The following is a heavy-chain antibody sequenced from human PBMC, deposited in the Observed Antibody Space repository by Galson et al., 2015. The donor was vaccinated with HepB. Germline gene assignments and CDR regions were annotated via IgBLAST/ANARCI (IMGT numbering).Heavy chain of an antibody. D-gene: IGHD6-13*01. CDR2: INDPGTGT. CDR3: AKRVGYRSSSAYFDS. J-gene: IGHJ4*02. Sequence: SLRLSCAASGFSFSTYGMTWVRQAPGKGLEWVSSINDPGTGTYYADSVKGRFFISRDNSKNTLFLQMNSLRGDDTAVYYCAKRVGYRSSSAYFDSWGQGALVTVSS. V-gene: IGHV3-23*01. CDR1: GFSFSTYG.